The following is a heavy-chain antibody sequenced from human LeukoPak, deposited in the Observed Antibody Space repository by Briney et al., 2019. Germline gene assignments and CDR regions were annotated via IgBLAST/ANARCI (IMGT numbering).Heavy chain of an antibody. J-gene: IGHJ3*02. D-gene: IGHD2-2*02. Sequence: ASVKVSCKASGGTFSSYAISWVRQAPGQGLEWMGRIIPIFGTANYAQKFQGRVTITADESTSTAYVELSSLRSEDTAVYYCARGYCSSTSCYTVIGAFDIWGQGTMVTVSS. CDR1: GGTFSSYA. CDR3: ARGYCSSTSCYTVIGAFDI. CDR2: IIPIFGTA. V-gene: IGHV1-69*13.